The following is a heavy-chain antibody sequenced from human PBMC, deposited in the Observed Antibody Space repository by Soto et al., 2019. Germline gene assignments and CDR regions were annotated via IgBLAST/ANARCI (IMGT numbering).Heavy chain of an antibody. CDR1: GFTFSSYS. V-gene: IGHV3-48*01. CDR3: AREYGDYYYWYCDL. J-gene: IGHJ2*01. CDR2: ISSSSSTI. D-gene: IGHD4-17*01. Sequence: EVQLVESGGGLVQPGGSLRLSCAASGFTFSSYSMNWVRQAPGKGLEWVSYISSSSSTIYYADSVKGRFTISRDNAKNTLYMQMNSLRAEDTAVYYCAREYGDYYYWYCDLWGRGTLVTVSS.